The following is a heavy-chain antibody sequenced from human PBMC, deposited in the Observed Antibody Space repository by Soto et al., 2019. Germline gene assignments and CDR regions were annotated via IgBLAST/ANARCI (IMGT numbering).Heavy chain of an antibody. Sequence: QVQLQQWGARLLKPSETLSLTCAVSGGSFSGYYWSWSWIRQPPGKGLEWMGEINHSGSTNYNPSLTSRVTMSVDTSKNQFSLKLSSVTAADTAVYYCTRGKTYCSGGSCYEQFDYRGQGALVTVSS. V-gene: IGHV4-34*01. CDR2: INHSGST. D-gene: IGHD2-15*01. CDR3: TRGKTYCSGGSCYEQFDY. J-gene: IGHJ4*02. CDR1: GGSFSGYY.